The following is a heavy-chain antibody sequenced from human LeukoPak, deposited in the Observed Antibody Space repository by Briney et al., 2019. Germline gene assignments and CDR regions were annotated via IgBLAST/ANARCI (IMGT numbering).Heavy chain of an antibody. Sequence: TSETLSLTCTVSGGSISSGGYYWSWIRQPPGKGLEWIGYIYHSGSAYYNPSLKSRVTISVDRSKNQFSLKLSSVTAADTAVYYCARTRQGLGGAARRGYYFDYWGQGTLVTVSS. D-gene: IGHD6-6*01. V-gene: IGHV4-30-2*01. CDR2: IYHSGSA. J-gene: IGHJ4*02. CDR3: ARTRQGLGGAARRGYYFDY. CDR1: GGSISSGGYY.